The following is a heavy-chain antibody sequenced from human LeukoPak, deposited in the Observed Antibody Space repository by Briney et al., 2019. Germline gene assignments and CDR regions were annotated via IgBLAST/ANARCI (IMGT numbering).Heavy chain of an antibody. Sequence: GGSLRLSCAASGFTFSSYAMHWVRQDPGKGLEWVAVISYDGSNKYCADSVKGRFTISRDNSKNTLYLQMNSLRAEDTAVYYCARDLGSESLWGQGTLVTVSS. CDR3: ARDLGSESL. D-gene: IGHD1-26*01. CDR2: ISYDGSNK. J-gene: IGHJ4*02. V-gene: IGHV3-30-3*01. CDR1: GFTFSSYA.